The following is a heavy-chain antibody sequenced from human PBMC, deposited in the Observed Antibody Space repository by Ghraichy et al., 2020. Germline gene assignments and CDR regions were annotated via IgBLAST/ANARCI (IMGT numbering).Heavy chain of an antibody. CDR3: ARTSYFGSAFDP. CDR1: GGSISSSTYY. V-gene: IGHV4-61*05. CDR2: IHHSGST. D-gene: IGHD3-10*01. Sequence: SETLSLTCTVSGGSISSSTYYWGWIRQPPGKGLEWIAEIHHSGSTNYNSSLKSRVTISVDKSKNQFSLQLSSVTAADTAVYYCARTSYFGSAFDPWGQGTLITVTS. J-gene: IGHJ5*02.